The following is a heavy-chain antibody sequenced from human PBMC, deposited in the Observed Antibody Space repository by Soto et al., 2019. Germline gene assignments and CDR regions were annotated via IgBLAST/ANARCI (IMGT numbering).Heavy chain of an antibody. J-gene: IGHJ5*02. CDR1: GGSISSSSYY. Sequence: PSETLSLTCTVSGGSISSSSYYWSWIRQPPGKGLEWIGSIYYSGSTYYNPSLKSRVTISVDTSKNQFSLKLSSVTAADTAVYYCARGSGSYYNRKYNWFDPWGQGTLVTVS. V-gene: IGHV4-39*01. CDR3: ARGSGSYYNRKYNWFDP. CDR2: IYYSGST. D-gene: IGHD3-10*01.